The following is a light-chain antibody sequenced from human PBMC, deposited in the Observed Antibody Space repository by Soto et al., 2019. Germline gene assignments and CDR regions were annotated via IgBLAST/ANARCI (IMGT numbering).Light chain of an antibody. J-gene: IGLJ3*02. Sequence: QSALTQPASVSGSPGQSITISCTATSSDVGTHNYVSWYQQYPGKAPKLMIYEVNNRPSGVSNRFSGSKSGNTASLIISGLQAEDEADYYCLFSYGGPRVFGGGTKLTVL. CDR2: EVN. CDR3: LFSYGGPRV. CDR1: SSDVGTHNY. V-gene: IGLV2-14*01.